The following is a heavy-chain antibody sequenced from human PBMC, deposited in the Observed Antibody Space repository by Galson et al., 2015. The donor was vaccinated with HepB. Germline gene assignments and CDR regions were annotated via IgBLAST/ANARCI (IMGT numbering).Heavy chain of an antibody. Sequence: SLRLSCAASGFTFSSYWMSWVRQAPGKGLEWVANIKQDGSEKYYVDSVKGRFTISRDNAKNSLYLQMNSLRAEDTAVYYCARSHAYYYDSSGYKGEFDYWGQGTLVTVSS. J-gene: IGHJ4*02. V-gene: IGHV3-7*03. CDR3: ARSHAYYYDSSGYKGEFDY. D-gene: IGHD3-22*01. CDR1: GFTFSSYW. CDR2: IKQDGSEK.